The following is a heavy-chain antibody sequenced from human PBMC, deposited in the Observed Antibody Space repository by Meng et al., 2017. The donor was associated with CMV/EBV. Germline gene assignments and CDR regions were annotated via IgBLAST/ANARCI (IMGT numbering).Heavy chain of an antibody. CDR2: IRYDGSNK. CDR3: AKPIRFLEWLNGMDV. CDR1: GFTLSSYG. D-gene: IGHD3-3*01. Sequence: GESLKISCAASGFTLSSYGMHWVRQAPGKGLEWVAFIRYDGSNKYYADSVKGRFTISRDNSKNTLYLQMNSLRVEDTAVYYCAKPIRFLEWLNGMDVWGQGTTVTVSS. J-gene: IGHJ6*02. V-gene: IGHV3-30*02.